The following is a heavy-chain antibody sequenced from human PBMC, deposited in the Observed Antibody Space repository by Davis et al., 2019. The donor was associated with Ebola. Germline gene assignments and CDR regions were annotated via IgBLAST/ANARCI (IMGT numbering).Heavy chain of an antibody. V-gene: IGHV1-69*13. D-gene: IGHD4-23*01. CDR1: GGTFSSYA. J-gene: IGHJ6*02. Sequence: SVKVSCKASGGTFSSYAISWVRQAPGQGLEWMGGIIPIFGTANYAQKFQGRVTITADESTSTAYMELRSLRSDDTAVYYCARATVVGGGRYYYYYGMDVWGQGTTVTVSS. CDR2: IIPIFGTA. CDR3: ARATVVGGGRYYYYYGMDV.